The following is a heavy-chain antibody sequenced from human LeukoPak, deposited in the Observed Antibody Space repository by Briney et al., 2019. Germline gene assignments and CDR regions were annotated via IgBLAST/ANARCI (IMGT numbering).Heavy chain of an antibody. CDR1: GFTFSSYW. J-gene: IGHJ4*02. D-gene: IGHD3-22*01. CDR2: IKQDGSEK. Sequence: GGSLRLSCAASGFTFSSYWMSWVRQAPGKGLEWVANIKQDGSEKYYVDSVKGRFTISRDNAKNSLYLQMNSLRAEDTAVYYCARGSGYYLGHFDYWGQGTLVTVSS. V-gene: IGHV3-7*01. CDR3: ARGSGYYLGHFDY.